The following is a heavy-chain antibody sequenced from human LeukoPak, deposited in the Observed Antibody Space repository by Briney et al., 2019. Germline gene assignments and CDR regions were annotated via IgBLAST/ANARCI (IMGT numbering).Heavy chain of an antibody. V-gene: IGHV1-18*01. CDR2: ISAYNGNT. D-gene: IGHD2-15*01. CDR1: GYTFTSYG. CDR3: ARDDRYCSGGSCSILSPGEYQIGI. J-gene: IGHJ3*02. Sequence: ASVKVSCKASGYTFTSYGISWVRQAPGQGLEWMGWISAYNGNTNYAQKFQGRVTMTRDTSTSTVYMELSSLRSEDTAVYYCARDDRYCSGGSCSILSPGEYQIGIWGQGTMVTVSS.